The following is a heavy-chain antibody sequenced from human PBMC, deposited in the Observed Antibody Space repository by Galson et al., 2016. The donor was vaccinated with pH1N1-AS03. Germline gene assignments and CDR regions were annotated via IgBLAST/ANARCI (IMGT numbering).Heavy chain of an antibody. D-gene: IGHD5-12*01. J-gene: IGHJ4*02. V-gene: IGHV2-5*02. Sequence: PALVKPPQTLTLTCTFSGFSLSTSGEGVGWIRQPPGKALEWLTLIHWDDDKRYSLSLRTRLTITKDTPKNQVVLTMTNMDPVDTATYFCVHRRRTITVASVFDYWGQGARVTVSS. CDR1: GFSLSTSGEG. CDR2: IHWDDDK. CDR3: VHRRRTITVASVFDY.